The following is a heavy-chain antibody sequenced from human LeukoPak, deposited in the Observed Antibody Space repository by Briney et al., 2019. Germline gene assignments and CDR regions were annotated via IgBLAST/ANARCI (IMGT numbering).Heavy chain of an antibody. CDR3: ANSGYDRVKFDN. CDR1: GGSISSGGYY. V-gene: IGHV4-31*03. D-gene: IGHD5-12*01. CDR2: IYYSGST. J-gene: IGHJ4*02. Sequence: SQTLSLTCTVSGGSISSGGYYWSWIRQHPGKGLEWIGYIYYSGSTYYNPSLKSRVTISVDMSKNQFSLKLSSVTAADTAVYYCANSGYDRVKFDNWGRGTLVTVSS.